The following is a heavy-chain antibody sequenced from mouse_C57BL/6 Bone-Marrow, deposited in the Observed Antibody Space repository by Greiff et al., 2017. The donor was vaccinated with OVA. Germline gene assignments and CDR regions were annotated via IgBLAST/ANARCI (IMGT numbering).Heavy chain of an antibody. Sequence: QVQLKQSGPELVKPGASVKISCKASGYAFSSSWMNWVKQRPGTGLEWIGRIYPGDGDTNYNGKFKGKATLTADKSSSTAYMQLSSLTSEDSAVYFCARSLFIYYYGSSCYFDVWGTGTTVTVSS. D-gene: IGHD1-1*01. CDR1: GYAFSSSW. V-gene: IGHV1-82*01. CDR2: IYPGDGDT. J-gene: IGHJ1*03. CDR3: ARSLFIYYYGSSCYFDV.